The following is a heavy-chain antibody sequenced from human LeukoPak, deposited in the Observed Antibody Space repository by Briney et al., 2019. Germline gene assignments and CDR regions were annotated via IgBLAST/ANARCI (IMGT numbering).Heavy chain of an antibody. CDR3: ARATASFDY. CDR2: ISYDGSNK. V-gene: IGHV3-30*01. J-gene: IGHJ4*02. CDR1: GFTFSSYD. Sequence: GRSLRLPCAASGFTFSSYDMHWVRQAPGKGLEWVAVISYDGSNKYYADSVKGRVTISRDNSKNTLYLQMNSLRAEDTAVYYCARATASFDYWGQGTLVTVSS.